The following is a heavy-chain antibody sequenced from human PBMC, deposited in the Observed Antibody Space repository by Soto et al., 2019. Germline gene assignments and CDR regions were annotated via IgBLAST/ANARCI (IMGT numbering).Heavy chain of an antibody. CDR1: GFTFSSYA. CDR3: AKDTPHYDFWSGYFDGVFVFAAFDI. J-gene: IGHJ3*02. CDR2: IIGSGGST. D-gene: IGHD3-3*01. V-gene: IGHV3-23*01. Sequence: GGSLRLSCAASGFTFSSYAMSWVRQAPGKGLEWVTAIIGSGGSTYYADSVRGRFTISRDNSKNTLYLQMNSLRAEDTAVYYCAKDTPHYDFWSGYFDGVFVFAAFDIWGQGTMVTVSS.